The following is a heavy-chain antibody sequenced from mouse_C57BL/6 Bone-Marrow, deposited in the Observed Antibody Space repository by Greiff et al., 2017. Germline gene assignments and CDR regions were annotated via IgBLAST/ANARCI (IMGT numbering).Heavy chain of an antibody. Sequence: EVQRVESGGGLVKPGGSLKLSCAASGFTFRSYTMSWVRQTPEKRLEWVATISGGGGNTYYPDSVKGRFTISRDNAKNTLYLQMSSLRSEDTALYYCARRHYYGTLFADWGQGTLVTVSA. D-gene: IGHD1-1*01. CDR2: ISGGGGNT. J-gene: IGHJ3*01. CDR3: ARRHYYGTLFAD. V-gene: IGHV5-9*01. CDR1: GFTFRSYT.